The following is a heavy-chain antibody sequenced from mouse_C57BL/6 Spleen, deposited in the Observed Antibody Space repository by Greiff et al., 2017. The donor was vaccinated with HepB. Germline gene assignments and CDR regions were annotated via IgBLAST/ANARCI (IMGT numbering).Heavy chain of an antibody. V-gene: IGHV1-64*01. CDR2: IHPNSGST. J-gene: IGHJ2*01. CDR3: ARWGGYYFDY. Sequence: VKLQQPGAELVKPGASVKLSCKASGYTFTSYWMHWVKQRPGQGLEWIGMIHPNSGSTNYNEKFKSKATLTVDKSSSTAYMQLSSLTSEDSAVYYCARWGGYYFDYWGQGTTLTVSS. CDR1: GYTFTSYW.